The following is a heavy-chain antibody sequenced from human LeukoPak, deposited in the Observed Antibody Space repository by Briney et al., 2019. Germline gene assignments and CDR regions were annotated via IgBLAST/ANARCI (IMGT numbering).Heavy chain of an antibody. CDR2: INHSGST. CDR1: GGSFSGYY. V-gene: IGHV4-34*01. Sequence: SETLSLTCALYGGSFSGYYWSCIRQPPAKGLEWIGQINHSGSTNYNPSLKSRVTISVDTSKHQFSLKLSSVTAADTAVYYCARGRCSGCRYDYWGQGTLVTVSS. D-gene: IGHD6-19*01. J-gene: IGHJ4*02. CDR3: ARGRCSGCRYDY.